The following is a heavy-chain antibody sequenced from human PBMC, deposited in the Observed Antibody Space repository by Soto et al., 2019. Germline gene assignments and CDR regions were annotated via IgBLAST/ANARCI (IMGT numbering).Heavy chain of an antibody. Sequence: GASVKVPCKASGGTFRNHFFNWVRQAPGQGLEWMGGIIPIIGTPNYAQKFQGRVTITADASTNTVYLDVSSLRSQDTAVYYCARDLEFRDGNISHLDYWGQGTLVTVS. D-gene: IGHD3-10*01. V-gene: IGHV1-69*13. J-gene: IGHJ4*02. CDR1: GGTFRNHF. CDR2: IIPIIGTP. CDR3: ARDLEFRDGNISHLDY.